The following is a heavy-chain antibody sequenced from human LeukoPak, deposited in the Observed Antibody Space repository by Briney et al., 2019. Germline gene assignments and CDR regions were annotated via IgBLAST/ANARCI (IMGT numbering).Heavy chain of an antibody. D-gene: IGHD6-19*01. Sequence: ASVKVSGKASGYTFTSYGISWVRQAPGQGLEWMGWISAYNGNTNYAQKLQGRVTMTTDTSTSTAYKELRSLRSDDTAVYYCAREGIAVAGPGYYFDYWGQGTLVTVSS. J-gene: IGHJ4*02. CDR1: GYTFTSYG. V-gene: IGHV1-18*04. CDR2: ISAYNGNT. CDR3: AREGIAVAGPGYYFDY.